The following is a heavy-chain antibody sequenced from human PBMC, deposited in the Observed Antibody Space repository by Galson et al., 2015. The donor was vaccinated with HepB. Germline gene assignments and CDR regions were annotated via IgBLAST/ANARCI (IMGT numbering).Heavy chain of an antibody. D-gene: IGHD3-10*01. Sequence: SLRLSCAASGFTFSSYAMSWVRQAPGKGLEWVSAISGSGGSTYYADSVKGRFTISRDNSKNTLYLQMNSLRAEDTAVYYCARFPMVRGVSTYAMDVWGQGTTVTVSS. CDR1: GFTFSSYA. V-gene: IGHV3-23*01. CDR3: ARFPMVRGVSTYAMDV. CDR2: ISGSGGST. J-gene: IGHJ6*02.